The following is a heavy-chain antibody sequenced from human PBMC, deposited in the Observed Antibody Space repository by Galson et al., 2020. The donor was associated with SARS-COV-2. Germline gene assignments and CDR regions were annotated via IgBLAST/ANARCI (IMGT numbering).Heavy chain of an antibody. J-gene: IGHJ3*02. CDR3: ASSHDTSGNAFDI. Sequence: SETLSLTCTVSGGSNSSGSYYWSWIRQPAGKGLAWIGRIHTTGSTNYNPSLKSRVTISVDTPKNQFSLSLSSVTAADTAVYYCASSHDTSGNAFDIWGQGTMVTVSS. CDR1: GGSNSSGSYY. CDR2: IHTTGST. D-gene: IGHD3-22*01. V-gene: IGHV4-61*02.